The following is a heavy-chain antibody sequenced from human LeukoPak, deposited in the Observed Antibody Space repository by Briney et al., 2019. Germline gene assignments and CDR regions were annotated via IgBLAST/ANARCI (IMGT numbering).Heavy chain of an antibody. J-gene: IGHJ5*02. CDR1: GGSISSGGYY. CDR2: IYYSGST. D-gene: IGHD6-13*01. V-gene: IGHV4-31*03. Sequence: SETLSLTRTVSGGSISSGGYYWSWIRQHPGKGLEWIGYIYYSGSTYYNPSLKSRVTISVDTSKNQFSLKLSSVTAADTAVYYCARGPAEEQLQWFDPWGQGTLVTVSS. CDR3: ARGPAEEQLQWFDP.